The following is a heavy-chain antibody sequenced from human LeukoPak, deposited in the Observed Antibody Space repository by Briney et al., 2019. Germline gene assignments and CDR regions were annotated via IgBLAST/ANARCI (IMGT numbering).Heavy chain of an antibody. D-gene: IGHD1-26*01. J-gene: IGHJ4*02. Sequence: SETLSLTCTVSGDSISSYYWSWIRQPPGKGLEWIGYLSYSGSTNYNPSFKSRVTISVDRSKNQFSLKLRSVIAADTAVYYCARVGWELLGPFDHWGQGTLVTVSS. CDR1: GDSISSYY. CDR2: LSYSGST. V-gene: IGHV4-59*01. CDR3: ARVGWELLGPFDH.